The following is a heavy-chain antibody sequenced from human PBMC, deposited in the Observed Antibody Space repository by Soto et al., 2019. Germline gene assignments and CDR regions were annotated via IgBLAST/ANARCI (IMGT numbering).Heavy chain of an antibody. CDR3: ARDLCPLGSGSPCPTFGMDL. D-gene: IGHD3-10*01. CDR2: LKPDNGGT. CDR1: GYTFTGHY. V-gene: IGHV1-2*02. J-gene: IGHJ6*02. Sequence: ASVKVSCKASGYTFTGHYMHWVRQVSGIRLEFLGWLKPDNGGTYYAPKFQGSVTFTRDTSNTTAYMEMSGLHSDDTAVYFCARDLCPLGSGSPCPTFGMDLWGQGTTVTVS.